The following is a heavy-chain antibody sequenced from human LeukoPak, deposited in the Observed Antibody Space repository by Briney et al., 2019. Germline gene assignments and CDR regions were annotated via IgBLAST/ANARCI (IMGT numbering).Heavy chain of an antibody. J-gene: IGHJ4*02. Sequence: GGSLRLSRAASGFTFSRYEMNWVRQAPGKGLEWVSYISSSGSTIYYADSVKGRFTISRDNAKNSLYLQMNSLKTEDTAVYYCSRGGDLSTVAGALDYWGQGTLVTVSS. D-gene: IGHD6-19*01. CDR1: GFTFSRYE. CDR3: SRGGDLSTVAGALDY. V-gene: IGHV3-48*03. CDR2: ISSSGSTI.